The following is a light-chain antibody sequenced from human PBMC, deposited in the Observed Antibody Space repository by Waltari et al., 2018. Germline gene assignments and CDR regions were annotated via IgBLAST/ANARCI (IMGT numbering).Light chain of an antibody. Sequence: EIVLTQSPVTLSLSPGERATLSCTASQSVSTSLAWYQHRPGQAPRRLFYDASTRATGIPARFSGSGSGTDFTLTISRLEPEYFSVYYCQRRSNSPPWTFGQGTTVEVK. CDR1: QSVSTS. CDR2: DAS. J-gene: IGKJ1*01. V-gene: IGKV3-11*01. CDR3: QRRSNSPPWT.